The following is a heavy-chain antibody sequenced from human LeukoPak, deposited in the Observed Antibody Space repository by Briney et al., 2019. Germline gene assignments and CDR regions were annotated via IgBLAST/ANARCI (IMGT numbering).Heavy chain of an antibody. J-gene: IGHJ5*02. V-gene: IGHV4-61*02. CDR1: GGSISSGSYY. D-gene: IGHD2-2*01. CDR3: AREYQLLFPFSNWFDP. CDR2: IYTSGST. Sequence: SETLSLTCTVSGGSISSGSYYWSWIRQPAGKGLEWIGRIYTSGSTNYNPSLKSRVTISVDTSKNQFSLKLSSVTAADTAVYSCAREYQLLFPFSNWFDPWGQGTLVTVSS.